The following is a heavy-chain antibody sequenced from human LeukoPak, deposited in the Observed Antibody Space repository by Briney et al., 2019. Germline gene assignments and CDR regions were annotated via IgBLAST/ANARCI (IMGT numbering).Heavy chain of an antibody. Sequence: ASVKVSCKASVYTFTTYYIHWVRQAPGQGLEWMGIINPSGGSTNYAQKFQGRVTMTWDTSTSTVFMELSSLRSEDTAVYFCARGPPGRVYETSKRGLFDPWGQGTLVTVSS. J-gene: IGHJ5*02. CDR3: ARGPPGRVYETSKRGLFDP. V-gene: IGHV1-46*01. CDR2: INPSGGST. D-gene: IGHD2-2*01. CDR1: VYTFTTYY.